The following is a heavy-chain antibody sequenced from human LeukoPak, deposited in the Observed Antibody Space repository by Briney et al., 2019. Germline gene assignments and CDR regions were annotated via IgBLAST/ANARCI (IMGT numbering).Heavy chain of an antibody. D-gene: IGHD2-15*01. CDR2: ISYDGSNK. CDR1: GFTFSSYA. V-gene: IGHV3-30*04. Sequence: GGSLRLSCAASGFTFSSYAMHWVRQAPGKGLEGVAVISYDGSNKYYADSVKGRFTISRDNSKNTLYLQMNSLRAEDTAVYYCARDRGYCSGGSCSPYFDYWGQGTLVTVSS. J-gene: IGHJ4*02. CDR3: ARDRGYCSGGSCSPYFDY.